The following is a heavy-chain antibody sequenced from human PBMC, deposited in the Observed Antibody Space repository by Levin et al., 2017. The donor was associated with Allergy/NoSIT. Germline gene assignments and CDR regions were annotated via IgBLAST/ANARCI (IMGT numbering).Heavy chain of an antibody. CDR2: AYYKSEWNT. CDR3: ARERGEDSTTWYETFDY. CDR1: GDSVSTSSAT. V-gene: IGHV6-1*01. D-gene: IGHD3-16*01. Sequence: SETLSLTCAVSGDSVSTSSATWNWIRQSASRGLEWLGRAYYKSEWNTDYAMSVKTRITITPDISRNQFSLHLNSVTPEDTGVYYCARERGEDSTTWYETFDYWGQGTQVTVSS. J-gene: IGHJ4*02.